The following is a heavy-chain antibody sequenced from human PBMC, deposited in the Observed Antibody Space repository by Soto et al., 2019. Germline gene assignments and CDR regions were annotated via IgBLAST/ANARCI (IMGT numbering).Heavy chain of an antibody. CDR3: ARRQRVTSYYYYYGMDV. V-gene: IGHV4-34*01. CDR1: GGSFSGYY. D-gene: IGHD4-4*01. CDR2: INHSGST. Sequence: QVQLQQWGAGLLKPSETLSLTCAVYGGSFSGYYWSWIRQPPGKGLEWIGEINHSGSTNYNPSLKSRVTISVAPSRNQFSLTLSSVTAADTAVYYCARRQRVTSYYYYYGMDVWGQGTTVTVSS. J-gene: IGHJ6*02.